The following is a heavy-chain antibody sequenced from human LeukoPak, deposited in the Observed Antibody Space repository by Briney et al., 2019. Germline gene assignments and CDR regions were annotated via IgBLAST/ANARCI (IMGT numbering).Heavy chain of an antibody. CDR2: ISASGGST. J-gene: IGHJ4*02. CDR3: AKDSSVPYGITE. V-gene: IGHV3-23*01. CDR1: GFSFRSHA. D-gene: IGHD4-17*01. Sequence: GGSLRLSCAASGFSFRSHAMSWVRQAPGKGLEWVSVISASGGSTYYADSVKGRFTISRDNSKNTLSLQMNSLRAEDTALYYCAKDSSVPYGITEWGQGTLVTVSS.